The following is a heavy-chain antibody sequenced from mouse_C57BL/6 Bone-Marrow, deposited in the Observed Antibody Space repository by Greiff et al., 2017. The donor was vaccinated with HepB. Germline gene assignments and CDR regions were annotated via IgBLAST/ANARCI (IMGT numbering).Heavy chain of an antibody. V-gene: IGHV5-9*01. CDR3: ARHRHYYGSSSHWYFDV. CDR2: ISGGGGNT. D-gene: IGHD1-1*01. Sequence: EVKLQESGGGLVKPGGSLKLSCAASGFTFSSYTMSWVRQTPEKRLEWVATISGGGGNTYYPDSVKGRFTISRDNAKNTLYLQMSSLRSEDTALYYCARHRHYYGSSSHWYFDVWGTGTTVTVSS. CDR1: GFTFSSYT. J-gene: IGHJ1*03.